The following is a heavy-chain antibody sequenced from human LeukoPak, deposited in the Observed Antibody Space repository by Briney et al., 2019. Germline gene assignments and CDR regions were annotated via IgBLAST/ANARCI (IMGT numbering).Heavy chain of an antibody. CDR2: IHSADSNT. D-gene: IGHD4-17*01. Sequence: GESLKISCKDSGYSFTNYWIGWVRQMPGKGLEWMGIIHSADSNTKYSPSFQGQVTISADKSISTAYLQWSGLRASDTAMYYCAGARHGDYRWDYWGQGTLVTVSS. CDR1: GYSFTNYW. J-gene: IGHJ4*02. V-gene: IGHV5-51*01. CDR3: AGARHGDYRWDY.